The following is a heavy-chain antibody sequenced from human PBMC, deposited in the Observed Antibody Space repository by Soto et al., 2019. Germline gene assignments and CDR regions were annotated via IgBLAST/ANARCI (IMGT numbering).Heavy chain of an antibody. D-gene: IGHD2-21*02. J-gene: IGHJ4*02. CDR2: TSYDGSET. CDR1: GFVFKNFG. Sequence: QVQLVESGGGVVEPGRSLRLSCVASGFVFKNFGIHWVRQAPGEGLEWLTVTSYDGSETFYADSVKGRFTVTRYNSKTPLFLQIYSPTVVDTPVYYCAKERSAGCGGDSPLASWRQGIPVTVAS. CDR3: AKERSAGCGGDSPLAS. V-gene: IGHV3-30*18.